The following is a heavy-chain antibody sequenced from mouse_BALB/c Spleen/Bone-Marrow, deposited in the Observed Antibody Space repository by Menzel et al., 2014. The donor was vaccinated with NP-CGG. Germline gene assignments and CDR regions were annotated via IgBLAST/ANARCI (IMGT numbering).Heavy chain of an antibody. CDR1: GYSFTGNF. V-gene: IGHV1-37*01. CDR3: GTGGGNYGMDY. J-gene: IGHJ4*01. CDR2: INPYNGDT. Sequence: VHVKQSGPELVKPGASVKISCKASGYSFTGNFMNWVKQSHGKSLEWIGRINPYNGDTFYNQKFKGKATLTADKSSATAHMELLSLTSEDSAVYYCGTGGGNYGMDYWGQGTSVTVTS. D-gene: IGHD2-14*01.